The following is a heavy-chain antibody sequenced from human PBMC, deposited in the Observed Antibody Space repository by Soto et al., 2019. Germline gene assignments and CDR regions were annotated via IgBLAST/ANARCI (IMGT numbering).Heavy chain of an antibody. D-gene: IGHD2-8*02. J-gene: IGHJ4*01. V-gene: IGHV3-21*06. CDR3: ARATLVYCDLGYYLDY. Sequence: PGGSLRLSFSASGFTFSAYRMNWVRQAPGKGLEWVSSITGSTRSYVYYADSMKGRFTISRDNAKNSLYLQMKSLRADDTAVYYCARATLVYCDLGYYLDYWGQGTLVTVSS. CDR1: GFTFSAYR. CDR2: ITGSTRSYV.